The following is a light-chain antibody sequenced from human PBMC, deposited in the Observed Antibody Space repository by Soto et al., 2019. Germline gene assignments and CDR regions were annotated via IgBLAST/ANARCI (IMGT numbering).Light chain of an antibody. CDR1: SSNLGAAFA. CDR3: QSYDSSRSGHVV. V-gene: IGLV1-40*01. Sequence: QSVLTQPPSLSGAPGQRITISGTGTSSNLGAAFAVQWYQQLPGAAPKLLIYYNNNRPSGVPDRLSGSKSGTSAFLAITGLQAEDEADYYGQSYDSSRSGHVVFGGGTKLTVL. J-gene: IGLJ2*01. CDR2: YNN.